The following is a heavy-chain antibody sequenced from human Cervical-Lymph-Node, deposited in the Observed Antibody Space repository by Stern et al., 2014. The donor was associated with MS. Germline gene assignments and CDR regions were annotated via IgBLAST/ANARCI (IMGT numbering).Heavy chain of an antibody. CDR3: ALYADTFY. J-gene: IGHJ4*02. D-gene: IGHD2-2*01. CDR2: INPIGGTT. Sequence: QVQLVQSEAEVKGPGASVKLSCKASGNIFTSYYVHWIRQAPGQGLEWMGIINPIGGTTTYTQRFQDRLTLTRDTSTRTIYMGLSSLRSEDTAVYYCALYADTFYWGQGTLVTVSS. CDR1: GNIFTSYY. V-gene: IGHV1-46*01.